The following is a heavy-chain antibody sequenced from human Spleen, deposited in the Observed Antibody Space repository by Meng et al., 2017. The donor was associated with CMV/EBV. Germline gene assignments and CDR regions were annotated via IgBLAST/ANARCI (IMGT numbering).Heavy chain of an antibody. CDR2: IRSKPDGGTT. D-gene: IGHD6-19*01. V-gene: IGHV3-15*01. J-gene: IGHJ5*02. Sequence: GESLKISCAASGFTLSNAWMSWVRQAPGKGLEWIGRIRSKPDGGTTDYAAPVKGRFTISRDDSENTLYLHMNTLKTEDTAIYYCTTFNVAGTDWFDPWGQGTLVTVSS. CDR1: GFTLSNAW. CDR3: TTFNVAGTDWFDP.